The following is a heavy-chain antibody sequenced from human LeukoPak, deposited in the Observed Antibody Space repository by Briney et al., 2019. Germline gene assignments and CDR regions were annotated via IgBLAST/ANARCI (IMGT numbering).Heavy chain of an antibody. V-gene: IGHV3-13*01. J-gene: IGHJ3*02. Sequence: GGSLRLSCAASGFTFSSYDMHWVRQPTGKGLEWVSAIGTAGDTYYPGSVKGRFTISRENAKNSLYLQMNSLRAGDTAVYYCARALNVGGAHDAFDIWGQGTMVTVSS. D-gene: IGHD2-21*01. CDR3: ARALNVGGAHDAFDI. CDR1: GFTFSSYD. CDR2: IGTAGDT.